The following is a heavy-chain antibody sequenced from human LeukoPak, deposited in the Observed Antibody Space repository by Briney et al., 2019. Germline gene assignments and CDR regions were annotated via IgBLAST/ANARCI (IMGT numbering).Heavy chain of an antibody. D-gene: IGHD1-26*01. CDR2: ISGSGGST. CDR1: GFTFSSYA. Sequence: GASLRLSCAASGFTFSSYAMSWVRQAPGKGLEWVSAISGSGGSTYYADSVKGRFTISRDNSKNTLYLQMNRLRAEDTAVYYCAKDSGSYFYFDYWGQGTLVTVSS. CDR3: AKDSGSYFYFDY. V-gene: IGHV3-23*01. J-gene: IGHJ4*02.